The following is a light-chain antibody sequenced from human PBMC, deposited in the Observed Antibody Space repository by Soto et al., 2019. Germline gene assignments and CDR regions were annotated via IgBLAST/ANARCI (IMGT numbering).Light chain of an antibody. J-gene: IGKJ2*01. CDR3: QQYGSSRYT. CDR1: QSVSSSY. CDR2: GAS. V-gene: IGKV3-20*01. Sequence: EIVLTQSPRTLSLSPGERATLSCRASQSVSSSYLAWYQQKPGQAPRLLIYGASSRATGIPDRFSGSGSGTDFHLTIRRREADECAVYYCQQYGSSRYTFGLHIKLKIK.